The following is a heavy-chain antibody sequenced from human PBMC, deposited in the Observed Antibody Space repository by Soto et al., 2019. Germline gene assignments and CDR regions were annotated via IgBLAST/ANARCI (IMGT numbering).Heavy chain of an antibody. D-gene: IGHD2-2*01. CDR2: ISGSGGST. V-gene: IGHV3-23*01. CDR3: AKWGYCSSTSCYRVYYYYGMDV. J-gene: IGHJ6*02. Sequence: GGSLRLSCAASGFTFSSYAMSWVRQAPGKGLEWVSAISGSGGSTYYADSVKGRFTISRDNSKNTLYLQMNSLRAEDTAVYYCAKWGYCSSTSCYRVYYYYGMDVWGQGTTVTVSS. CDR1: GFTFSSYA.